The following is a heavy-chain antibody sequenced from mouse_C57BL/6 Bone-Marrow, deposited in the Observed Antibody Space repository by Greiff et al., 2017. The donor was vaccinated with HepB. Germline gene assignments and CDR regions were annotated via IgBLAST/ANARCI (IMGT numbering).Heavy chain of an antibody. Sequence: VQLQQPGTELVKPGASVKLSCKASGYTFTSYWMHWVKQRTGQGLEWIGEIYPRSGNTYYNEKFKGKATLTADKSSSTAYMELRSLTSEDSAVYFCARSGVTTVVCDYWGQGTTLTVSS. CDR3: ARSGVTTVVCDY. J-gene: IGHJ2*01. V-gene: IGHV1-81*01. CDR1: GYTFTSYW. CDR2: IYPRSGNT. D-gene: IGHD1-1*01.